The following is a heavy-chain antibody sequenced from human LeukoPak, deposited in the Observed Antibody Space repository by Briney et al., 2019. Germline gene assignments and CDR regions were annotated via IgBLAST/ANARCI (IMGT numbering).Heavy chain of an antibody. Sequence: GRSLRLSCTASGFTSGDYAMSWVRQAPGKGLEWVGFIRSKAYGGTTEYAASVKGRFTISRDDSKSIAYLQMNSLKTEDTAVYYCTRRPDYSYNWFDPWGQGTLVTVSS. CDR3: TRRPDYSYNWFDP. CDR2: IRSKAYGGTT. J-gene: IGHJ5*02. D-gene: IGHD4-11*01. V-gene: IGHV3-49*04. CDR1: GFTSGDYA.